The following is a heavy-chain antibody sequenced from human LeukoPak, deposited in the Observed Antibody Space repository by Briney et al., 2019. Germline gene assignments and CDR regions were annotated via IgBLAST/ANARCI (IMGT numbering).Heavy chain of an antibody. J-gene: IGHJ4*02. CDR3: AKSIGGVVVVAADY. D-gene: IGHD2-15*01. CDR1: GFTFSSYA. Sequence: GGSLRPSCAASGFTFSSYAMSWVRQAPGKGLEWVSVISGSGGTTYYADSVKGRFTLSRDDSKNTVFLQMNSLRAEDTAVYYCAKSIGGVVVVAADYWGQGTLVTVSS. V-gene: IGHV3-23*01. CDR2: ISGSGGTT.